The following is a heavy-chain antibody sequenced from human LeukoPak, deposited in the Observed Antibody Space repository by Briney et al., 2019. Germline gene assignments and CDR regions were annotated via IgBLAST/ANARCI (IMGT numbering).Heavy chain of an antibody. J-gene: IGHJ3*02. D-gene: IGHD2-2*01. CDR2: INLSGGST. Sequence: ASVKVSCKASGYTFTSYYMPWVRQAPGQGLEWMGIINLSGGSTSYAQKFQGRVTMTRDTSTSTVYMELSSLGSEDTAVYYCASPGICSSTSCYSLCAFDIWGQGSMVTVSS. V-gene: IGHV1-46*01. CDR3: ASPGICSSTSCYSLCAFDI. CDR1: GYTFTSYY.